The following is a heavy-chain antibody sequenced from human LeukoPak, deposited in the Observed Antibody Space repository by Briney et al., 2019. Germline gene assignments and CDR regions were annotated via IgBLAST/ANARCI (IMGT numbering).Heavy chain of an antibody. Sequence: SETLSLTCAVYGGSFSGYYWSWIRQPPVKGLEWIGEINHSGSTYYNPSLKSRVTISVDRSKNQFSLKLSSVTAADTAVYYCARQIAAAVGWFDSWGQGTLVTVSS. CDR3: ARQIAAAVGWFDS. CDR2: INHSGST. V-gene: IGHV4-34*01. J-gene: IGHJ5*01. CDR1: GGSFSGYY. D-gene: IGHD6-13*01.